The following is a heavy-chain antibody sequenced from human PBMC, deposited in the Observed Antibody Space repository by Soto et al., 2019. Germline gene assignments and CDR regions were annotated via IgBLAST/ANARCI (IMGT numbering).Heavy chain of an antibody. Sequence: SETLSRTGAVSCGSFRGFYWTWIRQSPGKGLEWLGDINHVGITNYNPSLKSRVSIPVDTSKSQFSLKLSSVTAADTAVYYCARAHDFWGGRQQPIDSWGQGTLVT. V-gene: IGHV4-34*01. CDR2: INHVGIT. CDR3: ARAHDFWGGRQQPIDS. D-gene: IGHD3-3*01. J-gene: IGHJ4*02. CDR1: CGSFRGFY.